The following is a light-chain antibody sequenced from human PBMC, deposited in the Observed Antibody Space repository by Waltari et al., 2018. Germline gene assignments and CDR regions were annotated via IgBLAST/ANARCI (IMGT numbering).Light chain of an antibody. CDR2: AAS. CDR3: LQDYNYPWT. CDR1: QGIRYD. Sequence: AIQMTQSPSSLSASAGDKVTITCRASQGIRYDLGWYQQKPGKAPKLLIYAASSLQSGVPSRFSGGGAGTEFTLTISSLQPEDFATYYCLQDYNYPWTFGQGTKVEIK. V-gene: IGKV1-6*01. J-gene: IGKJ1*01.